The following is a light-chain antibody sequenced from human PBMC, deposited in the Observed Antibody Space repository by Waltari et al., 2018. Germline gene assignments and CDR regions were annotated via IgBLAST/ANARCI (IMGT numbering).Light chain of an antibody. V-gene: IGLV2-8*01. CDR2: EVN. CDR3: SSFALNTNHYV. CDR1: RHDIGDSDF. J-gene: IGLJ1*01. Sequence: QSALTQPPSASGSPGQSVTISCPGPRHDIGDSDFVPCYHHPPGKTPRLIISEVNKRPSGVPSRFSGSKSGNTASLTVSGLQPDDEGDFYCSSFALNTNHYVFGSGTKVTVL.